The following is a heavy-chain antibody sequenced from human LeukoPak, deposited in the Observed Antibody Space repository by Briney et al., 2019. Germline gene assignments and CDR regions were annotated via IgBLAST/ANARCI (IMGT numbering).Heavy chain of an antibody. CDR2: INPSGGST. V-gene: IGHV1-46*01. J-gene: IGHJ6*03. CDR1: GYTFTSYY. Sequence: ALVRVSCKASGYTFTSYYMHWVRQAPGQGLEWMGIINPSGGSTSYAQKFQGRVTMTRDTSTSTVYMELSSLRSEDTAVYYCARGPYCSSTSCYGNYYYYMDVWGKGTTVTISS. CDR3: ARGPYCSSTSCYGNYYYYMDV. D-gene: IGHD2-2*01.